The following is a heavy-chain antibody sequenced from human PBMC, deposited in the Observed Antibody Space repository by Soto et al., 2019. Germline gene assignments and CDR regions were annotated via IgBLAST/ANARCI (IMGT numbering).Heavy chain of an antibody. J-gene: IGHJ4*02. CDR1: GGSISSYY. Sequence: SETLSLTCTFSGGSISSYYWSWIRQPPGKGLEWIGYIYYSGSTNYNPSLKSRVTISVDTSKNQFSLKLSSVTAADTAVYYCASSPHYDSSGYYYRRDYFDYWGQGTLVTVSS. D-gene: IGHD3-22*01. CDR2: IYYSGST. CDR3: ASSPHYDSSGYYYRRDYFDY. V-gene: IGHV4-59*01.